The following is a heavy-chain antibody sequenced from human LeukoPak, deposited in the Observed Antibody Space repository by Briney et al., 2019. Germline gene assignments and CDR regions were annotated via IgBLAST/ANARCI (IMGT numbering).Heavy chain of an antibody. J-gene: IGHJ1*01. V-gene: IGHV1-69*13. CDR3: ARVYDSSGFEYFQH. CDR2: IIPIFGTA. CDR1: GGTFSSYA. D-gene: IGHD3-22*01. Sequence: SVKVSCKDSGGTFSSYAISWVRQAPGQGLEWMGGIIPIFGTANYAQKFQGRVTITADESTSTAYMELSSLRSEDTAVYYCARVYDSSGFEYFQHWGQGTLVTVSS.